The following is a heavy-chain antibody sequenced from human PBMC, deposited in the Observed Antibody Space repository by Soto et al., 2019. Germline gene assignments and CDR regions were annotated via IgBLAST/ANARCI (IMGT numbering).Heavy chain of an antibody. CDR1: GSTLIELS. D-gene: IGHD3-16*01. Sequence: GASVKVSCKVSGSTLIELSIHWVRQAPGKGLEWMGGFDPEDVKTIYAQKFQGRVTMTEDTSNNTAYMELSSLRSEDTAVDYCTTEKLPDGGLGGLRYYLASGGRGPLATVSP. CDR2: FDPEDVKT. V-gene: IGHV1-24*01. J-gene: IGHJ4*02. CDR3: TTEKLPDGGLGGLRYYLAS.